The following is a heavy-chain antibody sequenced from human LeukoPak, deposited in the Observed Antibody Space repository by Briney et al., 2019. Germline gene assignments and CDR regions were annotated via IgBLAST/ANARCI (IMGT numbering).Heavy chain of an antibody. CDR2: IRQDGSEK. J-gene: IGHJ5*02. CDR3: ARVLPYDYINRFDR. CDR1: GFTFSRYW. Sequence: GGPLRLTCAASGFTFSRYWMSWVRQAPGKGLEWVANIRQDGSEKYYVDSVKGRFTISRDNAKNSLYLQMNSLRAEDTAVYYCARVLPYDYINRFDRWGQGTLVTVSS. D-gene: IGHD4-11*01. V-gene: IGHV3-7*01.